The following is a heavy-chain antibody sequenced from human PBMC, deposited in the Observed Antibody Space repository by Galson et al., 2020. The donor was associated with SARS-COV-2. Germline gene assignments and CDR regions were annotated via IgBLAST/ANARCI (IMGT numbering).Heavy chain of an antibody. CDR3: ARGGEWELPYYFDY. D-gene: IGHD1-26*01. CDR2: ISSDGSNS. J-gene: IGHJ4*02. Sequence: PGKGPEWVAVISSDGSNSFYADSLKGRFTISRDNSKSTLYLQMNSLRAEDTAVYYCARGGEWELPYYFDYWGQGTLVTVSS. V-gene: IGHV3-30*04.